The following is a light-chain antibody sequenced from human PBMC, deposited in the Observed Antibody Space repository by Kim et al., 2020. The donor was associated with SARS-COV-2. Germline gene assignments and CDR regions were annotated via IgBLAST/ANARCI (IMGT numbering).Light chain of an antibody. Sequence: QSVLTQPPSVSGAPGQRVTISCTGSSSNIGAGYDVHWYRQLPGTAPKLLIYGNTNRPSGVPERFSGSKSGTSASLAITGLQAEDEADYYCQSYDSSLSASVFGGGTQLTVL. V-gene: IGLV1-40*01. CDR2: GNT. CDR3: QSYDSSLSASV. J-gene: IGLJ2*01. CDR1: SSNIGAGYD.